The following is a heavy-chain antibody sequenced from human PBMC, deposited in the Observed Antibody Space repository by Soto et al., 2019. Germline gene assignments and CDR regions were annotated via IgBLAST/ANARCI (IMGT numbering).Heavy chain of an antibody. CDR2: VYYSGTT. J-gene: IGHJ4*02. V-gene: IGHV4-59*01. Sequence: QVQLQESGPGLVKPSETLSLTCTVSGGSINNYYWSWIRQPPGKGLEWIGNVYYSGTTDYNPSLKSRVTISGDTSKNQFSLNLTSVTAADTAVYYCAREWSGDYSDSEYWGQGTLVTVSS. CDR1: GGSINNYY. D-gene: IGHD4-17*01. CDR3: AREWSGDYSDSEY.